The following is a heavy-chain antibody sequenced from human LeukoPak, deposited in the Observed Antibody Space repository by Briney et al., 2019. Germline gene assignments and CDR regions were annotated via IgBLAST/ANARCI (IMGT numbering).Heavy chain of an antibody. Sequence: SVTVSFTASGGTFSSYAISWVRQAPGQGLEWMGGIIPIFGTANYAQKLQGRGTMTTDTSTSTAYMELRSLRSDDTAVYYCARTYDYSNRFFDLWGQGSLVTVSS. CDR2: IIPIFGTA. CDR3: ARTYDYSNRFFDL. V-gene: IGHV1-69*05. CDR1: GGTFSSYA. D-gene: IGHD4-11*01. J-gene: IGHJ4*02.